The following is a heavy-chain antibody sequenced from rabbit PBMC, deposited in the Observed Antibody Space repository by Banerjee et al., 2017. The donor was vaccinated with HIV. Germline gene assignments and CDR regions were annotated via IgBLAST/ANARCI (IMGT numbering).Heavy chain of an antibody. CDR3: ARSYYTDSYAAYAYAYFNL. V-gene: IGHV1S7*01. CDR2: IYAGKGTT. Sequence: QSLEETGGGLVQPGGSLTLSCKASGFDLSNYYMNWVRQAPGKGLEWIGIIYAGKGTTDYASWVNGRFTISSDNAQNTVDLQMNSLTAADTATYFCARSYYTDSYAAYAYAYFNLWGQGTLVT. CDR1: GFDLSNYY. D-gene: IGHD6-1*01. J-gene: IGHJ4*01.